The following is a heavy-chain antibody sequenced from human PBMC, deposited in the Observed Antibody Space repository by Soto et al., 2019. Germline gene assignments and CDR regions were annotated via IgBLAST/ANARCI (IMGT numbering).Heavy chain of an antibody. Sequence: SLRLSCAASGFTFSNYGMSWVRQAPGKGLEWVSSISGSGVATYYADSVKGRFTISKDKSKNMVYLQMSSLRAEDTAVYYCAKEGQYDMLAGYFYFWGQGTQVTVSS. V-gene: IGHV3-23*01. CDR2: ISGSGVAT. J-gene: IGHJ4*02. D-gene: IGHD3-22*01. CDR1: GFTFSNYG. CDR3: AKEGQYDMLAGYFYF.